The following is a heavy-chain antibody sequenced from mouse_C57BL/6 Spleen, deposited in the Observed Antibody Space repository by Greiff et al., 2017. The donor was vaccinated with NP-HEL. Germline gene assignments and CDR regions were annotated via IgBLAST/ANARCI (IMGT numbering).Heavy chain of an antibody. J-gene: IGHJ4*01. Sequence: QVQLQQSGAELVMPGASVKLSCKASGYTFTSYWMHWVKQRPGQGLEWIGEIDPSDSYTNYNQKFKGKSTLTVDKSSSTAYMQLSSLTSEDSAVYYCARNYDYDVGAMDYWGQGTSVTVSS. V-gene: IGHV1-69*01. D-gene: IGHD2-4*01. CDR3: ARNYDYDVGAMDY. CDR1: GYTFTSYW. CDR2: IDPSDSYT.